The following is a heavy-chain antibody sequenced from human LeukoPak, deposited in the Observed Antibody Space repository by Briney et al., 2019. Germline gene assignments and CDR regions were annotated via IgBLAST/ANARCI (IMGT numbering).Heavy chain of an antibody. CDR2: INHSGST. Sequence: SETLSLTCAVYGGSFSGYYWSWIRQPPGKGLEWIGEINHSGSTNYNPSLKSRVTISVDTYKNQFSLRLTSVTAADTAVYYCARGHIEVAGTLDYWGQGSLVTVSS. D-gene: IGHD6-13*01. J-gene: IGHJ4*02. CDR1: GGSFSGYY. CDR3: ARGHIEVAGTLDY. V-gene: IGHV4-34*01.